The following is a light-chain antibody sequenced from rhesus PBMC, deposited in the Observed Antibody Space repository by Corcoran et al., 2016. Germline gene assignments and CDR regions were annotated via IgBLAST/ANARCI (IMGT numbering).Light chain of an antibody. Sequence: DIRVTQSQSSLSASVGDRVTITCRASENVNRFLHWYQQKPGKAPKLLIYETSILRNGVPSRFSGSGAGTDFTLTINSLQPEDFATYYCQHTFGTPYSFGLGTKVDIK. CDR3: QHTFGTPYS. V-gene: IGKV1-74*01. CDR2: ETS. J-gene: IGKJ2*01. CDR1: ENVNRF.